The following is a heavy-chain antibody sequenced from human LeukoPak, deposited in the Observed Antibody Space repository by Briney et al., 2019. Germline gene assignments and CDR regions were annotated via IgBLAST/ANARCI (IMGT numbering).Heavy chain of an antibody. V-gene: IGHV3-23*01. CDR3: AKDRHAPI. Sequence: GGSLRLSCAASGFTFSRYAMNWVRQAPGKGLEWVSAISDSGGSTYYADSVKGRFTISRDNSKNTVYLQMNSLRAEDTAVYYCAKDRHAPIWGQGTMVTVSS. CDR2: ISDSGGST. CDR1: GFTFSRYA. J-gene: IGHJ3*02.